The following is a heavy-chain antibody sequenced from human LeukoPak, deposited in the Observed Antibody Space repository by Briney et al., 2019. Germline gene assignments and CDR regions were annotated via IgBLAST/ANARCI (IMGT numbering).Heavy chain of an antibody. CDR3: ARDGRGLRYFDWLLRNQYAFDI. J-gene: IGHJ3*02. CDR1: GFTFSSYW. D-gene: IGHD3-9*01. CDR2: IKQDGSEK. V-gene: IGHV3-7*01. Sequence: GGSLRLSCAASGFTFSSYWMSWVRQAPGKGLEWVANIKQDGSEKYYVDSVKGRFTISRDNAKNSLYLQMNSLRAEDTAVYYCARDGRGLRYFDWLLRNQYAFDIWGQGTMVTVSS.